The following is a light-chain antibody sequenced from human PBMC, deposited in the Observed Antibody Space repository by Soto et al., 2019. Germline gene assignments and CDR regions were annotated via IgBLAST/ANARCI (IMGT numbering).Light chain of an antibody. CDR2: EVT. CDR1: SSDIGGYNY. Sequence: QSALTQPASVSGSPGQSITISCTGGSSDIGGYNYVSWFQQHPGKAPKLMIYEVTNRPSGLSNLFSGSKSVSTASLTISGLQDEAEADYYCSSYTSSNNLGVFGGGTKLTV. V-gene: IGLV2-14*01. J-gene: IGLJ2*01. CDR3: SSYTSSNNLGV.